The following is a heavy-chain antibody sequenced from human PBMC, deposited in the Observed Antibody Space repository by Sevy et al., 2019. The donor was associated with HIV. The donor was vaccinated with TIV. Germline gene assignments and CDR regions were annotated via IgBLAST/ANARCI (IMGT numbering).Heavy chain of an antibody. J-gene: IGHJ4*02. CDR3: ARDSTMVRAIFDY. V-gene: IGHV3-30-3*01. D-gene: IGHD3-10*01. CDR2: ISYDGSNK. Sequence: GGSLRLSCAASGFTFSSYAMHWVRQAPGNGLEWVAVISYDGSNKYYADSVKGRFTISRDNSKNTLYLQMNSLRAEDTAVYYCARDSTMVRAIFDYWGQGTMVTVSS. CDR1: GFTFSSYA.